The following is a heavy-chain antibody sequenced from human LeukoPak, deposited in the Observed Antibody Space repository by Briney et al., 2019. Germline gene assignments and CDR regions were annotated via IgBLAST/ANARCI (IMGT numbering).Heavy chain of an antibody. V-gene: IGHV3-30*02. CDR1: GFTFTTYG. D-gene: IGHD6-19*01. Sequence: GGSLRLSCAASGFTFTTYGMHWVRQAPGKGLQWVAFIFYDGSLKYYGDSVNGRFSISRDNSKNTVSLQMNSLRAEDTAVYYCAKEDSPGWYGVDYWGQGTLVTVSS. CDR2: IFYDGSLK. J-gene: IGHJ4*02. CDR3: AKEDSPGWYGVDY.